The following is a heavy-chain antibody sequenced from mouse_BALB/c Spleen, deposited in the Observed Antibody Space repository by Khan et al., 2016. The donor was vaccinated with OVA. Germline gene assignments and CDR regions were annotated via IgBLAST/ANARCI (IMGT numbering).Heavy chain of an antibody. Sequence: VQLQESGPGLVKPSQTVSLTCTVPGISITSGNYRWSWIRQFPGNKLAWIGNIYYSGTVTYNPSLTSRTTITRDPSKNQFFLEMNSLTAEDTATYYCARDYGSLYWYFDVWGAGTTVTVAS. J-gene: IGHJ1*01. V-gene: IGHV3-5*02. CDR3: ARDYGSLYWYFDV. D-gene: IGHD1-1*01. CDR1: GISITSGNYR. CDR2: IYYSGTV.